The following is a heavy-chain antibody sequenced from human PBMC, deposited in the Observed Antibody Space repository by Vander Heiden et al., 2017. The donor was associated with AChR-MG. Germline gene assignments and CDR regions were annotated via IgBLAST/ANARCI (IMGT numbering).Heavy chain of an antibody. CDR1: GATFRSCA. CDR3: ARDREYYDSSGLLNWFDP. J-gene: IGHJ5*02. D-gene: IGHD3-22*01. V-gene: IGHV1-69*06. CDR2: SIPIIGTA. Sequence: QVQLVQPGAEVKKPGSSLKVRCKASGATFRSCAISWVRQAPGQGLEWMGGSIPIIGTANYAQKFQGRVTITAHKSTSTAYMELSSLRSEDTAVYYCARDREYYDSSGLLNWFDPWGQGTLVTVSS.